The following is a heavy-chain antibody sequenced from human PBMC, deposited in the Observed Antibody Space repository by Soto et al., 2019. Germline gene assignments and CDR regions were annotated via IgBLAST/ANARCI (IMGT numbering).Heavy chain of an antibody. CDR1: GGSISSSSYY. V-gene: IGHV4-39*01. CDR2: IYYSGST. J-gene: IGHJ5*02. CDR3: SRLSYYSSSGSRCFDP. Sequence: SETLSLTCTVSGGSISSSSYYWGWIRQPPGKGLEWIGSIYYSGSTYYNPSLKSRVTISVDTSKNQFSLKLSSVTAADTAVYYCSRLSYYSSSGSRCFDPWGQGTLVTVSS. D-gene: IGHD6-13*01.